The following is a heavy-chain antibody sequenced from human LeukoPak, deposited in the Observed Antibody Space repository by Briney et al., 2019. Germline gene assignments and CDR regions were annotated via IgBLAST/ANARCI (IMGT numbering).Heavy chain of an antibody. J-gene: IGHJ5*02. V-gene: IGHV4-61*01. CDR1: GVSDSSGSYY. CDR2: IYYSGST. CDR3: ARDSSNWFDP. Sequence: PSETLSLTCTVSGVSDSSGSYYWSWIRQPPGKVLEWIGYIYYSGSTNYNPSLKSRVTISVDTSKNQFSLKLSSVTTADTAVYYCARDSSNWFDPWGQGTLVTVSS.